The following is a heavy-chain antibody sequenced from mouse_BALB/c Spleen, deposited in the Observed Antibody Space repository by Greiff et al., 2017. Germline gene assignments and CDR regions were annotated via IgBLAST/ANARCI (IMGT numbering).Heavy chain of an antibody. Sequence: EVQLQQSGPELMKPGASVKISCKASGYSFTSYYMHWVKQSHGKSLEWIGYIDPFNGGTSYNQKFKGKATLTVDKSSSTAYMHLSSLTSEDSAVYYCARSGITGFAYWGQGTLVTVSA. CDR3: ARSGITGFAY. V-gene: IGHV1S135*01. CDR1: GYSFTSYY. D-gene: IGHD1-1*01. CDR2: IDPFNGGT. J-gene: IGHJ3*01.